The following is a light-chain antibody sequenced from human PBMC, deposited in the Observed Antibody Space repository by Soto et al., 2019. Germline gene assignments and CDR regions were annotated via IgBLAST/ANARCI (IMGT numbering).Light chain of an antibody. CDR2: DAS. Sequence: EIVMTQSPATLAVSPGERATLSCRASQSVSSKLAWFQQKPGQAPRLLIYDASNRATGIPPRFSGSGSGTDFTLTISSLEPEDFAVYYCQQRYNWPPAFGQGTRLEIK. CDR3: QQRYNWPPA. J-gene: IGKJ5*01. CDR1: QSVSSK. V-gene: IGKV3-11*01.